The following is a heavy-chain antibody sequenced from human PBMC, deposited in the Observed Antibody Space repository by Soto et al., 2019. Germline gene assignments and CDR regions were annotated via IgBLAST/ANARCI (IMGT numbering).Heavy chain of an antibody. V-gene: IGHV5-51*01. Sequence: GESLKISCKGSGYSFTSYWIGWVRQMPGKGLEWMGIIYPGDSDTRYSPSFQGQVTISADKSISTAYLQWSSLKASDTAMYYCARSLGVDYDYVWGSYRFDPWGQGTLVTVSS. CDR1: GYSFTSYW. D-gene: IGHD3-16*01. CDR3: ARSLGVDYDYVWGSYRFDP. J-gene: IGHJ5*02. CDR2: IYPGDSDT.